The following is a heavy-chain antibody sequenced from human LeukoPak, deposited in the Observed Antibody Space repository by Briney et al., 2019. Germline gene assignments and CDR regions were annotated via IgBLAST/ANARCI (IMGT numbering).Heavy chain of an antibody. V-gene: IGHV3-66*01. D-gene: IGHD6-19*01. Sequence: GGSLRLSCAASGFTVSSNYMSWVRQAPGKGLEWVSVIYSGGSTYYADSVKGRFTISRDNSKNTLYLQMNSLRAEDTAVYYCARALYSSGWPYFDYWGQGTLVNVSS. CDR1: GFTVSSNY. CDR2: IYSGGST. CDR3: ARALYSSGWPYFDY. J-gene: IGHJ4*02.